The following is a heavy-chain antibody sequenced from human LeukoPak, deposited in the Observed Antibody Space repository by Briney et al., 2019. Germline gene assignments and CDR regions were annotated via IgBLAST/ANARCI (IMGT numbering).Heavy chain of an antibody. V-gene: IGHV3-21*01. J-gene: IGHJ4*02. CDR2: ISSSSSYI. CDR1: GFTFSSYS. Sequence: RGSLRLSCAASGFTFSSYSMNWVRQAPGKGLEWVSSISSSSSYIYYADSVKGRFTISRDNAKNSLYLQMNSLRAEDTAVYYCARGDYYDSSGYYGIDFDYWGQGTLVTVSS. CDR3: ARGDYYDSSGYYGIDFDY. D-gene: IGHD3-22*01.